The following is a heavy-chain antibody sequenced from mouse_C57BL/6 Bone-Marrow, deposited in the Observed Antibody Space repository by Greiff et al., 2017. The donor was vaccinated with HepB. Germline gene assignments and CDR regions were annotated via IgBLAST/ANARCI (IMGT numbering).Heavy chain of an antibody. CDR1: GYTFTSYW. Sequence: QVQLQQPGAELVKPGASVKMSCKASGYTFTSYWITWVKQRPGQVLEWIGDIYPGSGSTNYNEKFKSKATLTVDTSSSTAYMQLSSLTSEDSAVYYCARSNGNYWYFDVWGTGTTVTVSS. V-gene: IGHV1-55*01. J-gene: IGHJ1*03. CDR2: IYPGSGST. D-gene: IGHD2-1*01. CDR3: ARSNGNYWYFDV.